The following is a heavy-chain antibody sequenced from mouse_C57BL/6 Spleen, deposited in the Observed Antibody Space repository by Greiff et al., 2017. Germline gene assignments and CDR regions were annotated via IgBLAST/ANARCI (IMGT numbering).Heavy chain of an antibody. D-gene: IGHD3-2*02. CDR2: SET. Sequence: SETHYNQKFKDKATLTVDKSSSTAYMRLSSLTSEDSAVYYCARRAAQANFDYWGQGTTLTVSS. J-gene: IGHJ2*01. CDR3: ARRAAQANFDY. V-gene: IGHV1-52*01.